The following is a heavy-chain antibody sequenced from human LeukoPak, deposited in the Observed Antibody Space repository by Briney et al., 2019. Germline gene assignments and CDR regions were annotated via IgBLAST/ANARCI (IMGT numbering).Heavy chain of an antibody. CDR1: GYTFTSYA. CDR2: INAGNGKT. Sequence: GASVKVSCKASGYTFTSYAMHWVRQAPGQRLEWMGWINAGNGKTKYSQKFQGRVTITRDTSASTAYMELSSLRSEDTAVYYCARDTYYDYVWGSYRYSANPFDYWGQGTLVTVSS. J-gene: IGHJ4*02. D-gene: IGHD3-16*02. V-gene: IGHV1-3*01. CDR3: ARDTYYDYVWGSYRYSANPFDY.